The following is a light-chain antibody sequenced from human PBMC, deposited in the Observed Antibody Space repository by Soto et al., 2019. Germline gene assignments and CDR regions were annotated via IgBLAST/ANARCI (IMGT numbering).Light chain of an antibody. CDR3: QQYSDYPWT. CDR2: KAS. CDR1: QSISSW. Sequence: DIQMTQSPSTLSASVGDRVAITCRASQSISSWLAWYQQKPGKAPNLLIYKASNLKNGVPSRFSGSGSGTQFTLTISRLQPDDSATYYCQQYSDYPWTFGQGTKVEVK. V-gene: IGKV1-5*03. J-gene: IGKJ1*01.